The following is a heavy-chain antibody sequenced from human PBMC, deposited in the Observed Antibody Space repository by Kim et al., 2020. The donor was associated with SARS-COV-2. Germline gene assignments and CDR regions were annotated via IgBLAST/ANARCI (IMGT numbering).Heavy chain of an antibody. V-gene: IGHV4-4*07. CDR3: ARGPDYGGKVDFDY. CDR1: GGSISSYY. J-gene: IGHJ4*02. D-gene: IGHD4-17*01. Sequence: SETLSLTCTVSGGSISSYYWSWIRQPAGKGLEWIGRIYTSGSTNYNPSLKSRVTMSVDTSKNQFSLKLSSVTAADTAVYYCARGPDYGGKVDFDYWGQGTLVTVSS. CDR2: IYTSGST.